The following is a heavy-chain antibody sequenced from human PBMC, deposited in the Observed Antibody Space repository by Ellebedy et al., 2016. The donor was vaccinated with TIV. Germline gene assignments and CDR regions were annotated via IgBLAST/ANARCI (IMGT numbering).Heavy chain of an antibody. CDR2: IKGDGTTT. D-gene: IGHD3-3*01. Sequence: GESLKISXAASGFTFTGYWMHWVRQTPGKGLDWVARIKGDGTTTDYADSAKGRFTISRDNAKNTLFLQVDSLRAEDTAVYYCAREYYGFLSGYYLDVWGNGTTVIVSS. CDR3: AREYYGFLSGYYLDV. J-gene: IGHJ6*03. CDR1: GFTFTGYW. V-gene: IGHV3-74*01.